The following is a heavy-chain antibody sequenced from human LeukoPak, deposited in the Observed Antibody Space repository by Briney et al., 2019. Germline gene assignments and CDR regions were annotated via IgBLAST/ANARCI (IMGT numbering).Heavy chain of an antibody. CDR3: ARGDGYDEIPFDY. D-gene: IGHD5-24*01. CDR2: ISSSGSTI. CDR1: GFTFSDYY. Sequence: PGGSLRLSCAASGFTFSDYYMNWVRQAPGKGLEWVSYISSSGSTIYYADSVKGRFTISRDNAKNSLYLQMNSLRAEDTAVYYCARGDGYDEIPFDYWGQGTLVTVSS. V-gene: IGHV3-11*04. J-gene: IGHJ4*02.